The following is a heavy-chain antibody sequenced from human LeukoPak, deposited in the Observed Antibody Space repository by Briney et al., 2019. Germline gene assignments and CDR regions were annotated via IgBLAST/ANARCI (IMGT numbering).Heavy chain of an antibody. J-gene: IGHJ4*02. V-gene: IGHV4-38-2*02. D-gene: IGHD6-19*01. CDR3: ARQKGGYSSGWYLGWEFDY. Sequence: SETLSLTCTVSGGSISSYYWGWIRQPPGKGLEWIGSIYHSGSTYYNPSLKSRVTISVDTSKNQFSLKLSSVTAADTAVYYCARQKGGYSSGWYLGWEFDYWGQGTLVTVSS. CDR2: IYHSGST. CDR1: GGSISSYY.